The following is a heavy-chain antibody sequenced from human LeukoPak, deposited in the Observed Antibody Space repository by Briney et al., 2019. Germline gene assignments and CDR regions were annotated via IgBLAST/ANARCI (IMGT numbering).Heavy chain of an antibody. D-gene: IGHD4-17*01. V-gene: IGHV4-34*01. Sequence: SETLSLTCAVYGGSFSGYYWSWIRQPPGKGLEWIGEINHSGSTNYNPSLKSRVTISVDTSKNQFSLKLSSVTAADTAVYYCARGADYGDSPYWGQGTLVTVSS. J-gene: IGHJ4*02. CDR3: ARGADYGDSPY. CDR2: INHSGST. CDR1: GGSFSGYY.